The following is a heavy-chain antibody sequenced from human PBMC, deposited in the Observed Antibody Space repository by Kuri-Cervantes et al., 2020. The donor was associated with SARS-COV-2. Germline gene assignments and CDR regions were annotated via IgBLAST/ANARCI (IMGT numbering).Heavy chain of an antibody. V-gene: IGHV3-21*01. CDR1: GFTSSSYS. CDR3: ARDVNIVVVPAYYYGMDV. Sequence: GGSLRLSCAASGFTSSSYSMNWVRQAPGKGLEWVSSISSSSSYIYYADSVKGRFTISRDNAKNSLYLQMNSLRAEDTAVYYCARDVNIVVVPAYYYGMDVWGQGTTVTVSS. D-gene: IGHD2-2*01. CDR2: ISSSSSYI. J-gene: IGHJ6*02.